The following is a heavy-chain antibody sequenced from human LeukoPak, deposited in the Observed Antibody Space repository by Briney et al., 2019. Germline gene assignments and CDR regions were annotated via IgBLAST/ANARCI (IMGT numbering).Heavy chain of an antibody. V-gene: IGHV3-23*01. CDR2: ISGSGGST. J-gene: IGHJ4*02. D-gene: IGHD3-3*01. CDR3: AKDLNWSGSPPNTFDY. CDR1: GFTFSSYA. Sequence: GGSLRLSCSASGFTFSSYAMSWVRQAPGKGLEWVTAISGSGGSTYYADSVKGRFTISRDNSKNTLYLQMNSLRAEDTAVYYCAKDLNWSGSPPNTFDYWGQGTLVTVSS.